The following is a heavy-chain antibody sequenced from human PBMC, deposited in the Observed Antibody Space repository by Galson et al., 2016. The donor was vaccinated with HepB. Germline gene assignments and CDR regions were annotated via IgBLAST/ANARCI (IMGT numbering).Heavy chain of an antibody. CDR2: ISGSRGNT. V-gene: IGHV3-23*01. J-gene: IGHJ4*02. CDR3: ARIYYEILTGLTPWYYFDS. Sequence: SLRLSCAASGFTFSMYGMSWVRQAPGKGLEWVSSISGSRGNTYYADFVKGRFTISRDNSKNTLHLQMNSLRAEDTAVYYCARIYYEILTGLTPWYYFDSWGQGTLVTVSS. D-gene: IGHD3-9*01. CDR1: GFTFSMYG.